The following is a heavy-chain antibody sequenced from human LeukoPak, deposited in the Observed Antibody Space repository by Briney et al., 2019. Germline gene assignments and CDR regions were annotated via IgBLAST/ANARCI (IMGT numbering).Heavy chain of an antibody. Sequence: SVRLSCAACVFPLSDHYMDWVRQAPTNALEGVGRAKSKANSYRTEYAASVKGMFTISTDDSKNSLYLQINNLKTGDTAVYYCVRGGTSYWSGANDYWGQETLVSVSS. CDR3: VRGGTSYWSGANDY. D-gene: IGHD3-10*01. J-gene: IGHJ4*02. V-gene: IGHV3-72*01. CDR1: VFPLSDHY. CDR2: AKSKANSYRT.